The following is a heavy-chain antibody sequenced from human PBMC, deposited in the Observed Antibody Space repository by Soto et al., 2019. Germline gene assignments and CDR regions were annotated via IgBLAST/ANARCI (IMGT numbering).Heavy chain of an antibody. J-gene: IGHJ6*03. V-gene: IGHV4-59*08. D-gene: IGHD3-10*01. CDR3: ARHPSMVRGVNREIYYYYYMDV. CDR2: IYYSGST. Sequence: SETLSLTCTVSGGSISSYYWSWIRQPPGKGLEWIGYIYYSGSTNYNPSLKSRVTISVDTSKNQFSLKLSSVTAADTAVYYCARHPSMVRGVNREIYYYYYMDVWGKGTTVTVSS. CDR1: GGSISSYY.